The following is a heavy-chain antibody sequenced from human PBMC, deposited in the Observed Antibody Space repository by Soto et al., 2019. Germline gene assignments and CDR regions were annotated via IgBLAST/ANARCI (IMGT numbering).Heavy chain of an antibody. V-gene: IGHV1-69*13. D-gene: IGHD3-22*01. Sequence: SVKVSCKASGGTFSSYAISWVRQAPGQGLEWMGRIIPIFGTANYAQKFQGRVTITADESTSTAYMELSSLRSEDTAVYYCARVIVVRTDYYDSSGYYYGFDYFDYWGQGTLVTVSS. CDR3: ARVIVVRTDYYDSSGYYYGFDYFDY. CDR1: GGTFSSYA. CDR2: IIPIFGTA. J-gene: IGHJ4*02.